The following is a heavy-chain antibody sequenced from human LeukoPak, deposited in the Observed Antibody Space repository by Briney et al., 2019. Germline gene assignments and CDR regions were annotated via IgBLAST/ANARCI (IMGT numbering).Heavy chain of an antibody. D-gene: IGHD5-12*01. CDR2: ISGSGGSI. CDR3: AKTRGGVVATTSDY. V-gene: IGHV3-23*01. CDR1: GFIFSSYA. Sequence: GGSLRLSWAASGFIFSSYAMSWVRQAPGKGLEWVSVISGSGGSIYDADSVKGRFTISRDNSKNTRYLQMNSLRVEDTAVYYCAKTRGGVVATTSDYWGQGTLVTVSS. J-gene: IGHJ4*02.